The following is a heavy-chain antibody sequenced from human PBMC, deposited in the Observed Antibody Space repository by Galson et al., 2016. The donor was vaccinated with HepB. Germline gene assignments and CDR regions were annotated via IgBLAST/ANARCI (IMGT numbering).Heavy chain of an antibody. CDR3: ARARGHYDLWSDRYTSGLYNWFDP. Sequence: LSLTCTVSGASARSYCLNWIRQTPEKGLEWIGYICDDGRTDSNPSLKSRVALSLGASKTHFSLNVTSVTAADTAVYFCARARGHYDLWSDRYTSGLYNWFDPWGQGTLVTVSS. J-gene: IGHJ5*02. V-gene: IGHV4-59*02. CDR1: GASARSYC. CDR2: ICDDGRT. D-gene: IGHD3-3*01.